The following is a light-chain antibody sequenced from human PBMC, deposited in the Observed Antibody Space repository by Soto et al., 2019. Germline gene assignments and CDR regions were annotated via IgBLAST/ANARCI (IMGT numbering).Light chain of an antibody. CDR1: SSNIGTNS. Sequence: QSVLTQPPSASGTPEQRVSISCSGSSSNIGTNSVYWYQQLPGTAPKLLIYKNNHRPSGVPDRFSGSKSGTSASLAINGLRSEDEADYYCAVWDDSLSGWVFGGGTKLTVL. J-gene: IGLJ3*02. CDR3: AVWDDSLSGWV. CDR2: KNN. V-gene: IGLV1-47*01.